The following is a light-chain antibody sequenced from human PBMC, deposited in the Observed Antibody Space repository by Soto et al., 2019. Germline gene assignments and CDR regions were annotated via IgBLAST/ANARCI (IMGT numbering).Light chain of an antibody. CDR1: QDISRY. J-gene: IGKJ3*01. CDR2: DAS. CDR3: QQYDGLRVT. Sequence: DIQMTQSPSSLAASVGDSVTITCQASQDISRYLNWYQQKPGRAPKLLIYDASKMETGVPSRFSGSGSGTGFTFTITSLQPEDIGTYYCQQYDGLRVTFGPGTKVEIK. V-gene: IGKV1-33*01.